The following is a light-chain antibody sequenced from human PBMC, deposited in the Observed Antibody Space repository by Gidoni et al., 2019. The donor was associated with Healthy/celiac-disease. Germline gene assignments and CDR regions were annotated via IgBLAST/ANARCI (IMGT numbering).Light chain of an antibody. CDR3: QQYYSTPRT. V-gene: IGKV4-1*01. Sequence: DSVMTQSPDSLAVCLGERATINCKSSQSVLYSSNNKNYLAWYQQKPGQPPKLLIYWASTRESGVPDRFSGSGSGTDFTLTISSLQAEDVAVYYCQQYYSTPRTFGQGTKVEIK. CDR2: WAS. J-gene: IGKJ1*01. CDR1: QSVLYSSNNKNY.